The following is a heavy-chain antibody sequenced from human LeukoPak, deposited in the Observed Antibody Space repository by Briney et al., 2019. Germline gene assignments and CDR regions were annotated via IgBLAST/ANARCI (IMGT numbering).Heavy chain of an antibody. D-gene: IGHD3-22*01. CDR1: GFTFNNYA. CDR2: ISASGGNT. J-gene: IGHJ3*02. Sequence: QAGGSLRLSCAASGFTFNNYAMTWVRQAPGKGLEWVSGISASGGNTYYADSVKGRFTISRDNSKNTLYMQMNSVRAEDTAIYYCAKHFYDSSGYYYFGDIHGFDIWGQGTMVTVSS. CDR3: AKHFYDSSGYYYFGDIHGFDI. V-gene: IGHV3-23*01.